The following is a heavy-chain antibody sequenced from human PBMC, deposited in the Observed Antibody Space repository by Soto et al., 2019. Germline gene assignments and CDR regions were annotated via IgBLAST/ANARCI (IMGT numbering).Heavy chain of an antibody. CDR2: IMPVFRRP. V-gene: IGHV1-69*12. D-gene: IGHD1-1*01. CDR1: GGTFRTSA. CDR3: ARDKDRLQLGGNYYFILDV. J-gene: IGHJ6*02. Sequence: QVQLVQSGAEVKKPGSSVKVSCKASGGTFRTSAFSWVRQAPGQGLEWVGGIMPVFRRPKYAQNFQDRVTLTAGESPRPAYLEVNSPRFDGPGVYYCARDKDRLQLGGNYYFILDVWGQGTAVTVSS.